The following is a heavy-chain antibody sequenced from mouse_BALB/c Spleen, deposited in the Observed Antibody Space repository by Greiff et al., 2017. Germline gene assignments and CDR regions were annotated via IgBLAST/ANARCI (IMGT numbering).Heavy chain of an antibody. CDR3: ARKGASTMITTLYAMDY. V-gene: IGHV5-17*02. Sequence: EVQVVESGGGLVQPGGSRKLSCAASGFTFSSFGMHWVRQAPEKGLEWVAYISSGSSTIYYADTVKGRFTISRDNPKNTLFLQMTSLRSEDTAMYYCARKGASTMITTLYAMDYWGQGTSVTVSS. J-gene: IGHJ4*01. CDR2: ISSGSSTI. D-gene: IGHD2-4*01. CDR1: GFTFSSFG.